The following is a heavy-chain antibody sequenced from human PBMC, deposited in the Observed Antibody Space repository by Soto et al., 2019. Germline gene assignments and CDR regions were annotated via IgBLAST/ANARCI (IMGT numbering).Heavy chain of an antibody. CDR1: GGSFSGYY. V-gene: IGHV4-34*01. CDR2: INHSGST. J-gene: IGHJ5*02. D-gene: IGHD2-15*01. Sequence: SETLSLTCAVYGGSFSGYYWSWIRQPPGKGLEWIGEINHSGSTNYNPSLKSRVTISVDTSKNQFSLKLSSVTAADTAVYYCARGRYCSGGSCYTRTVGFDPWGQGTLVTVSS. CDR3: ARGRYCSGGSCYTRTVGFDP.